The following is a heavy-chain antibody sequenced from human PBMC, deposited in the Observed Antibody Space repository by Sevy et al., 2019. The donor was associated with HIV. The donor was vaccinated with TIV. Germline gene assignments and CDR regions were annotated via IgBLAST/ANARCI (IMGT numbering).Heavy chain of an antibody. J-gene: IGHJ4*02. CDR2: IYQSGST. CDR1: GGSISSSNW. Sequence: SETLSLTCTVSGGSISSSNWWTWVRQPPGKGLEWIGEIYQSGSTNYNPSLKSRVTMSVDTSKNQFSLKLTSVTAADTAVYYCTRDPPGGLDFDYWGQGTLVTVSS. D-gene: IGHD3-10*01. V-gene: IGHV4-4*02. CDR3: TRDPPGGLDFDY.